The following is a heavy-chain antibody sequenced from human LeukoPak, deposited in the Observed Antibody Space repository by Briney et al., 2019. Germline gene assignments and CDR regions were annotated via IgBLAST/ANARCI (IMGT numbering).Heavy chain of an antibody. CDR1: GGSFSGYY. Sequence: SETLSLTCAVYGGSFSGYYWSWIRQPPGKGLEWIGEINHSGSTNYNPSLKSRVTISVDTSKNQFSLKLSSVTAADTAVYYCARQVRSSTSLWIWFDPWGQGTLVTVSS. V-gene: IGHV4-34*01. J-gene: IGHJ5*02. CDR2: INHSGST. CDR3: ARQVRSSTSLWIWFDP. D-gene: IGHD2-2*01.